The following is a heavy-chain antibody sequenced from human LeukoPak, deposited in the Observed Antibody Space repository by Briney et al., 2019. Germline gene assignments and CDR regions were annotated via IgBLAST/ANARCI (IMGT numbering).Heavy chain of an antibody. J-gene: IGHJ4*02. CDR2: IWYDGSNK. CDR3: ARDPPSATDYYKYFDY. CDR1: GFTFSNFG. D-gene: IGHD3-9*01. V-gene: IGHV3-33*01. Sequence: GGSLRLSCAASGFTFSNFGMHWVRQAPGKGLEWVAHIWYDGSNKFYADSVKGRFTISRDNSKDTLYPQMNSLRADDTAVYYCARDPPSATDYYKYFDYWGQGTLVTVSS.